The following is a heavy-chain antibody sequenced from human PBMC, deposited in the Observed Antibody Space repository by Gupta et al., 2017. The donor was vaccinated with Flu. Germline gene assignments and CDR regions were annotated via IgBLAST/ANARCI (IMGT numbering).Heavy chain of an antibody. D-gene: IGHD3-16*02. Sequence: QVQLQESGPGLVKPSETLSLTCTVSGGSISSYYWSWIRQPPGKGLEWIGYIYYSGSTNYNPSLKSRVTISVDTSKNQFSLKLSSVTAADTAVYYCARTFTFGGVIVSPAPVFAFDIWGQGTMVTVSS. CDR3: ARTFTFGGVIVSPAPVFAFDI. J-gene: IGHJ3*02. CDR1: GGSISSYY. CDR2: IYYSGST. V-gene: IGHV4-59*01.